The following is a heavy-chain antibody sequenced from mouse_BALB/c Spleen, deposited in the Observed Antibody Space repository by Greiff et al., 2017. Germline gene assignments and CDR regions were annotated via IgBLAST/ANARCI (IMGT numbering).Heavy chain of an antibody. CDR3: ARNGPDYFDY. Sequence: EVMLVESGAELVKPGASVKLSCTASGFNIKDTYMHWVKQRPEQGLEWIGRIDPANGNTKYDPTFQGKATITADTSSKPAYLQLSSLTSEDTAVYYCARNGPDYFDYWGQGTTLTVSA. CDR2: IDPANGNT. J-gene: IGHJ2*01. V-gene: IGHV14-3*02. CDR1: GFNIKDTY.